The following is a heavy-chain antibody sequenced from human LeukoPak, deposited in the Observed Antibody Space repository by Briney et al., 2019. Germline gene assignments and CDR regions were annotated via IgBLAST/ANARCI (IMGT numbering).Heavy chain of an antibody. D-gene: IGHD1-26*01. CDR3: ARDVDSGSWSTLGY. CDR1: GFTFSSYW. CDR2: IKQDGSEK. V-gene: IGHV3-7*01. J-gene: IGHJ4*02. Sequence: PGGSLRLSCAASGFTFSSYWMSWVRQAPGKGLEWVANIKQDGSEKYYVDSVKGRFTISRDNAKNPLYLQMNSLRAEDTAVYYCARDVDSGSWSTLGYWGQGTLVTVSS.